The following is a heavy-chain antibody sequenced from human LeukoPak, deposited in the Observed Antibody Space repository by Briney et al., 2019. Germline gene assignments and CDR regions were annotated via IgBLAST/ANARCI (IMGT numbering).Heavy chain of an antibody. J-gene: IGHJ4*02. D-gene: IGHD2-15*01. V-gene: IGHV3-21*01. CDR3: ARDRPGYCSGGSCSPPA. Sequence: GGSLRLSCAASGFTFSSYSMNWVRQAPGKGLEWVSSISSSSSCIYYADSVKGRFTISRDNAKNSLYLQMNSLRAEDTAVYYCARDRPGYCSGGSCSPPAWGQGTLVTVSS. CDR1: GFTFSSYS. CDR2: ISSSSSCI.